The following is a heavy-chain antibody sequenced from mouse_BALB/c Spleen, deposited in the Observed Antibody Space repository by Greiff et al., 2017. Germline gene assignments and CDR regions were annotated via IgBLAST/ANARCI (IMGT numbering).Heavy chain of an antibody. D-gene: IGHD2-1*01. J-gene: IGHJ3*01. CDR1: GYAFSSYW. CDR3: ARRGPDGNYVAY. V-gene: IGHV1-80*01. CDR2: IYPGDGDT. Sequence: QVQLKQSGAELVRPGSSVKISCKASGYAFSSYWMNWVKQRPGQGLEWIGQIYPGDGDTNYNGKFKGKATLTADKSSSTAYMQLSSLTSEDSAVYFCARRGPDGNYVAYWGQGTLVTVSA.